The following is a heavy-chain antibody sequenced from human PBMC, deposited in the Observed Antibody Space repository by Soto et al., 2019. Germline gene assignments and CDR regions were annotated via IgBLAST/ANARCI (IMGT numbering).Heavy chain of an antibody. V-gene: IGHV3-21*01. CDR3: ARLYIVGAIPFDY. D-gene: IGHD1-26*01. J-gene: IGHJ4*02. Sequence: GGSLRLSCAASGFTFSSYSMNWVRQAPGKGLEWVSSISSSSSYIYYADSVKGRFTISRDNAKNSLYLQMNSLRAEDTAVYYCARLYIVGAIPFDYWGQGTLVTVSS. CDR2: ISSSSSYI. CDR1: GFTFSSYS.